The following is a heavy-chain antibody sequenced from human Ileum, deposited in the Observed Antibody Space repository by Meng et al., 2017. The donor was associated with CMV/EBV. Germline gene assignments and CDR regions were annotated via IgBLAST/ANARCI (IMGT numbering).Heavy chain of an antibody. CDR3: AKDKGFRYLEWSSV. CDR1: GFTFNISG. J-gene: IGHJ4*02. V-gene: IGHV3-30*02. D-gene: IGHD3-3*01. CDR2: IRSDGSDE. Sequence: GESLKISCAASGFTFNISGMHWVRQAPGKGLEWVALIRSDGSDEYYGDSVKGRFTISRDNSKNTLFLQMNSLRAEDTAVYYCAKDKGFRYLEWSSVRGQGTLVTVSS.